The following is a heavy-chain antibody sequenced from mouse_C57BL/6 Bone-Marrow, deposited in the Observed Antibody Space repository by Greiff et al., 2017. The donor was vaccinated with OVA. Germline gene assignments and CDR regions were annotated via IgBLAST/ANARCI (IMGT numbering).Heavy chain of an antibody. CDR2: ILPGSGST. V-gene: IGHV1-9*01. D-gene: IGHD1-1*01. J-gene: IGHJ2*01. Sequence: QVQLQQSGAELMKPGASVKLSCKATGYTFTGYWIEWVKQRPGHGLEWIGEILPGSGSTNYNEKFKGKATFTADTFSNTAYMQLSIRTTEDSAIYYCARDPLYYYGSSLDYWGQGTTLTVSS. CDR3: ARDPLYYYGSSLDY. CDR1: GYTFTGYW.